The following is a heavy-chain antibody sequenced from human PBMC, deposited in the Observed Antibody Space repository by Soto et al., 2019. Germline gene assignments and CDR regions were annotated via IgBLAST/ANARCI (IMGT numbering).Heavy chain of an antibody. CDR3: ARYNWGAMGAFDI. J-gene: IGHJ3*02. V-gene: IGHV4-59*01. CDR1: GGSISSYY. CDR2: IYYSGST. Sequence: QVQLQESGPGLVKPSETLSLTCTVSGGSISSYYLGWIRQPPGKGLEVFGYIYYSGSTNYNTSHKSRVTISVNTSKNHSSLKLSPVTAADTAVYYCARYNWGAMGAFDIWGQWTMVTVSS. D-gene: IGHD1-1*01.